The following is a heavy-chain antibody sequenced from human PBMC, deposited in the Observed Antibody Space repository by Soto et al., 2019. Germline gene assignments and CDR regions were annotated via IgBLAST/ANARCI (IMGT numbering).Heavy chain of an antibody. CDR2: ISSSSSTI. CDR1: GFTFSSYS. CDR3: ARDLRSSSWHGYYFDY. Sequence: EVQLVESGGGLVQPGGSLRLSCAASGFTFSSYSMNWVRQAPGKGLGWVSYISSSSSTIYYADSVKGRFTISRDNAKNSLYLQMNSLRAEDTAVYYCARDLRSSSWHGYYFDYWGQGTLVTVSS. V-gene: IGHV3-48*01. J-gene: IGHJ4*02. D-gene: IGHD6-13*01.